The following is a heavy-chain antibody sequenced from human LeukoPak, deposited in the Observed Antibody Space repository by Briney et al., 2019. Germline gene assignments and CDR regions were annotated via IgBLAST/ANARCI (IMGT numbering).Heavy chain of an antibody. J-gene: IGHJ6*03. CDR3: ASGYGGSYYYYMDV. Sequence: ASVKVSCKASGCTFTGYYMHWVRQAPGQGLEWMGWINPNSGGTNYAQKFQGRVTMTRDTSISTAYMELSRLRSDDTAVYYCASGYGGSYYYYMDVWGKGTTVTISS. V-gene: IGHV1-2*02. CDR1: GCTFTGYY. CDR2: INPNSGGT. D-gene: IGHD3-16*01.